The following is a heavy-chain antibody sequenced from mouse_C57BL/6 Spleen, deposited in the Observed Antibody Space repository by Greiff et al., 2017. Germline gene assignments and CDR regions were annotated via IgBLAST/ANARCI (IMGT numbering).Heavy chain of an antibody. D-gene: IGHD1-1*01. J-gene: IGHJ1*03. Sequence: ESGPGLVKPSQSLSLTCSVTGYSITSGYYWNWIRQFPGNKLEWMGYISYDGSNNYNPSLKNRISITRDTSKNQFFLKLNSVTTEDTATYYCARDGGTTVSWYFDVWGTGTTDTVSS. CDR3: ARDGGTTVSWYFDV. CDR2: ISYDGSN. CDR1: GYSITSGYY. V-gene: IGHV3-6*01.